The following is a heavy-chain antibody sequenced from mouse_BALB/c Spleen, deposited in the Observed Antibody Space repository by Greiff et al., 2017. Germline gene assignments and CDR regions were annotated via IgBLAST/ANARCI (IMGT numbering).Heavy chain of an antibody. J-gene: IGHJ4*01. Sequence: EVNVVESGGGLVKLGGSLKLSCAASGFTFSSYYMSWVRQTPEKRLELVAAINSNGGSTYYPDTVKGRFTISRDNAKNTLYLQMSSLKSEDTALYYCARNDGYYDAMDYWGQGTSVTVSS. V-gene: IGHV5-6-2*01. D-gene: IGHD2-3*01. CDR2: INSNGGST. CDR3: ARNDGYYDAMDY. CDR1: GFTFSSYY.